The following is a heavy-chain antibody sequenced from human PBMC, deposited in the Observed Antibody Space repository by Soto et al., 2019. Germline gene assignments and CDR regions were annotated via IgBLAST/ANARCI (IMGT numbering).Heavy chain of an antibody. CDR1: GVIFSSYA. V-gene: IGHV3-23*01. J-gene: IGHJ6*02. Sequence: PGGSLRLSCAASGVIFSSYAMGWVRQAPGKGLEWVSAISGSGTTAYYADSVKGRFTFSRDNSKKTMYLQMNSLRAEDTAVYYCARDRYSYYDFWSGSLPYYYFGMDVWGQGTTVTVSS. D-gene: IGHD3-3*01. CDR3: ARDRYSYYDFWSGSLPYYYFGMDV. CDR2: ISGSGTTA.